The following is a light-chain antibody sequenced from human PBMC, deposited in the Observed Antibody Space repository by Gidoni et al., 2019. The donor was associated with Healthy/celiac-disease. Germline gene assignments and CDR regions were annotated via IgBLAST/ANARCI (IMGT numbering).Light chain of an antibody. CDR3: QVWDSSSDHVV. CDR2: YDS. V-gene: IGLV3-21*04. J-gene: IGLJ2*01. Sequence: SYVLTQPPPVSVAPGKTPRITCGENNIGSKSVHWYQQKPGQAPVLVIYYDSDRPSGIPERFSGSNSGNTATLTISRVEAGDEADYYCQVWDSSSDHVVFGGGTKLTVL. CDR1: NIGSKS.